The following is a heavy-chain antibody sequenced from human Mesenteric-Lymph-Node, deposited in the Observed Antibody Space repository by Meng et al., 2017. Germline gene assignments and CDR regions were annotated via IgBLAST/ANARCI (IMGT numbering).Heavy chain of an antibody. D-gene: IGHD3-22*01. J-gene: IGHJ6*02. Sequence: GESLKISCGASGFTFERYWMSWVRQAPGKGLVWVSRINRDGSATHYADSVKGRFTISRDNAKNTVYLQMNSLRAEDTAVYYCARDRGILDYYEEGGYYGLDVWGQGTTVTVSS. V-gene: IGHV3-74*01. CDR1: GFTFERYW. CDR3: ARDRGILDYYEEGGYYGLDV. CDR2: INRDGSAT.